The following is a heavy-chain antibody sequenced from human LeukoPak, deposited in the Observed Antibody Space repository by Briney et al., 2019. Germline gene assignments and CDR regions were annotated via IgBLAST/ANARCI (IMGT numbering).Heavy chain of an antibody. V-gene: IGHV3-30-3*01. Sequence: GGSLRLSCAASGFTFSSYAMHWVRQAPGKGLEWVAVISYDGSNKYYADSEKGRFTISRDNSKNTLNLQMNSLRAEDTAVYYCARDTAAWDYWGQGTLVTVSS. CDR2: ISYDGSNK. CDR3: ARDTAAWDY. CDR1: GFTFSSYA. J-gene: IGHJ4*02. D-gene: IGHD4-17*01.